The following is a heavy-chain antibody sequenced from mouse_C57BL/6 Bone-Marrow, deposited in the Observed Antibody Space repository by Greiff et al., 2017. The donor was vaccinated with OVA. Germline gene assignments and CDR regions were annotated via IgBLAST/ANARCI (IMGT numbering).Heavy chain of an antibody. V-gene: IGHV5-6*01. Sequence: EVQLQESGGDLVKPGGSLKLSCAASGFTFSSYGMSWVRQTPDKRLEWVATISSGGSYTYYPDSVKGRFTISRDNAKNTLYLQMSSLKCDDTAMHYCAIFLYYVDYWGRGTTLTVSS. CDR1: GFTFSSYG. CDR3: AIFLYYVDY. CDR2: ISSGGSYT. J-gene: IGHJ2*01.